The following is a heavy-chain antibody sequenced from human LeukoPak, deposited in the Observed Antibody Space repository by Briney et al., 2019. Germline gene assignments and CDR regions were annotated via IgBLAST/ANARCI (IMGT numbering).Heavy chain of an antibody. J-gene: IGHJ3*02. D-gene: IGHD3-16*02. Sequence: GGSLRLSCAASGFSFRDFWMTWVRQAPGKGLEWVANINQGGGVKYYVDSVKGRFTISRDDTESSLYVQMNSLRAEDTAVYYCAREGGYDYVWGSYRSKDAFDIWGQGTMVTVSS. CDR3: AREGGYDYVWGSYRSKDAFDI. CDR2: INQGGGVK. CDR1: GFSFRDFW. V-gene: IGHV3-7*01.